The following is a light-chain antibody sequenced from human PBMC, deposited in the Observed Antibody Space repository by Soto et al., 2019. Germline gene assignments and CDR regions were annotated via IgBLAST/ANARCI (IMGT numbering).Light chain of an antibody. CDR1: SSNIGAGYD. CDR3: QSYDSTLSARYV. J-gene: IGLJ1*01. V-gene: IGLV1-40*01. Sequence: QSVLTQPPSVSGAPGQRVTISCTRSSSNIGAGYDVHWYQQRPGAAPKLLISANINRPSGVPDRFSGSKSGTSASLAITGLQADDEGDYYCQSYDSTLSARYVFGNGTKVTVL. CDR2: ANI.